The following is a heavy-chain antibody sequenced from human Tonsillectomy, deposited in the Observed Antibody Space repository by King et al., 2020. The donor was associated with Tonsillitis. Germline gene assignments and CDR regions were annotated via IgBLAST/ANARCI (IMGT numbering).Heavy chain of an antibody. J-gene: IGHJ4*02. Sequence: QLQESGPGLVKPSETLSLTCTVSGGSISSYYWSWIRQPPGKGLEWIGYIYYSGSTNSNPSLKSRVTISVETSKTQFSLKLSSVTAADTAVYYCARVRPGIAVAGTFDYWGQGTLVTVSS. V-gene: IGHV4-59*01. CDR3: ARVRPGIAVAGTFDY. CDR2: IYYSGST. D-gene: IGHD6-19*01. CDR1: GGSISSYY.